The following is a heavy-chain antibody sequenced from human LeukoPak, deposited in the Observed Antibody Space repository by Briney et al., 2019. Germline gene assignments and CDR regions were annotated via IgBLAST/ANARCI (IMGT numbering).Heavy chain of an antibody. J-gene: IGHJ6*02. D-gene: IGHD5-12*01. CDR3: ARTPVATTNYYYGMDV. CDR1: GFTFNSYA. V-gene: IGHV3-30-3*01. Sequence: GRSLRLSCAASGFTFNSYAIHWVRQAPGKGLEWVAVISYDGSNKYYADSVKGRFTISRDNSKNTLYLQMNSLRAEDTAVYYCARTPVATTNYYYGMDVWGQGTTVTVSS. CDR2: ISYDGSNK.